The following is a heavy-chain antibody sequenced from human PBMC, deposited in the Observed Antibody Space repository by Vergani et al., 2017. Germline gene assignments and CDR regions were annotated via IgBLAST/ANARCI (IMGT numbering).Heavy chain of an antibody. D-gene: IGHD3-10*01. V-gene: IGHV4-59*01. CDR3: GRVADFDGLGSRLLDL. CDR1: GGSMSGYY. J-gene: IGHJ5*02. CDR2: MYHSGST. Sequence: QVRLQESGPGLVKPSETLSLTCSVSGGSMSGYYWSWIRQPPGKQLEWIGYMYHSGSTNYNPSLETRVNLSGDTSKNQFSLKLNSVTAADTAVYYCGRVADFDGLGSRLLDLWGQGILVTVSS.